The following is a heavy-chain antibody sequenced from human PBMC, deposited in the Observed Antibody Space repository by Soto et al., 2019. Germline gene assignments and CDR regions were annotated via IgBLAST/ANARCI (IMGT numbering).Heavy chain of an antibody. D-gene: IGHD6-19*01. CDR2: IFYSGST. J-gene: IGHJ4*02. CDR1: GGSISSSGYN. CDR3: ARQISSGWRIDY. V-gene: IGHV4-39*01. Sequence: QLQLQESGPGLVKPSETLSLTCTVSGGSISSSGYNWGWIRQPPGKGLEWIGNIFYSGSTYYNPSLKSRVTISVDTSKNQFSLKLTSVTAADTAVYYCARQISSGWRIDYWGQGTLVTVSS.